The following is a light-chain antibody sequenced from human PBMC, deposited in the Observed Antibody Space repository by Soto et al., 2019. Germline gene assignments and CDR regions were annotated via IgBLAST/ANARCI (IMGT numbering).Light chain of an antibody. Sequence: QSVLTQPASVSGSPRQSITISCTGTSSDVGAYNYLSWYQQHPGKAPKVIIYEVTNRPSGVSSRFSGSKSGNTASLTISGLQAEDEADYYCSSYTSSDSYVFGTGTKLTVL. CDR3: SSYTSSDSYV. CDR2: EVT. J-gene: IGLJ1*01. V-gene: IGLV2-14*01. CDR1: SSDVGAYNY.